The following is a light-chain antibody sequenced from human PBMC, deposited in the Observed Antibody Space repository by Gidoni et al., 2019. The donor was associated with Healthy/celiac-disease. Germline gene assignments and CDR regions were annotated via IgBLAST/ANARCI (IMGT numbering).Light chain of an antibody. CDR2: GAS. CDR3: QQYGSSPSWT. J-gene: IGKJ2*02. Sequence: EIVLTQSPGTLSLSPGERATLSCRASQSVSSSYLAWYQQKPGQAPRLLIYGASSRATGIPDRFSGSVSGTDFTLTISRLEPEDFAVYYCQQYGSSPSWTFXQXTKLEIK. CDR1: QSVSSSY. V-gene: IGKV3-20*01.